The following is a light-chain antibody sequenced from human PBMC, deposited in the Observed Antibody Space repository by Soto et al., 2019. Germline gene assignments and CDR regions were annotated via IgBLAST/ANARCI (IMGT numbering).Light chain of an antibody. J-gene: IGLJ1*01. CDR3: CSYAGSSTYV. CDR2: EVS. V-gene: IGLV2-23*02. Sequence: QSALTQPASVSGSPGQSITISCTGTSSDVGSYNLVSWYQQHPGKAPKLMIYEVSKRPSGVSNRFSGPKSGNTASLTISGLQAEDEADYYCCSYAGSSTYVFGTGTKSPS. CDR1: SSDVGSYNL.